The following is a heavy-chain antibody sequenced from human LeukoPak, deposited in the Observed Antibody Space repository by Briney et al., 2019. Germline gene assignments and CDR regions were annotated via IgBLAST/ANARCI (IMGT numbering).Heavy chain of an antibody. CDR1: GYTFSSYW. J-gene: IGHJ4*02. D-gene: IGHD3-3*01. CDR3: ARQNDFRLDY. CDR2: IYPGDSDT. Sequence: GASLQISCQGSGYTFSSYWIGWGRQLPGKGLEWMGIIYPGDSDTRYSPSLQGQVTISVDTSIGTAYLQWSSLKASDTAIYYCARQNDFRLDYWGQGTLVTVSS. V-gene: IGHV5-51*01.